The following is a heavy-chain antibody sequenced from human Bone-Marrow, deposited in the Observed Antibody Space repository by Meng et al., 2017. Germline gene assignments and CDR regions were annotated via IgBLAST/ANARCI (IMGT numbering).Heavy chain of an antibody. J-gene: IGHJ4*02. CDR1: GGTFRNFW. Sequence: EGQGVESGGGLVKPGGSLSLSCVASGGTFRNFWMTWVRQAPGKGLEWVGRIKSKVDGGTTDFAAPVKGRFTISRDDSKNTLFLQMNSLITEDTAVYFCATGAAAADHWGQGTLVTVSS. D-gene: IGHD6-13*01. CDR2: IKSKVDGGTT. CDR3: ATGAAAADH. V-gene: IGHV3-15*01.